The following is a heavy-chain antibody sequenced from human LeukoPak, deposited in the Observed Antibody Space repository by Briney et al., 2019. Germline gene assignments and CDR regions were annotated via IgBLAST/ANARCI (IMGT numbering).Heavy chain of an antibody. D-gene: IGHD6-13*01. J-gene: IGHJ2*01. Sequence: SETLSLTCAVSGGSISSSSYYWGWIRQPPGKGLEWIGSIYYSGSTYYNPSLKSRVTISVDTSKNQFSLKLSSVTAADTAVYYCARGEAAAAADWYFDLWGRGTLVTVSS. CDR3: ARGEAAAAADWYFDL. CDR1: GGSISSSSYY. V-gene: IGHV4-39*07. CDR2: IYYSGST.